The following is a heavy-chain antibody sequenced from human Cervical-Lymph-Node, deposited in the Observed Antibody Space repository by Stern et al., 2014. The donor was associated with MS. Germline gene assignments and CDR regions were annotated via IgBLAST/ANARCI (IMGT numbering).Heavy chain of an antibody. J-gene: IGHJ4*02. CDR3: ARGPGDPTFDY. Sequence: QMQLVQSGAEVKKPGASVKVSCKASGYTFTSYYMHWVRQAPGQGLEWMGIINPSGGSTSYGQKFQGRVTMTRDTSTSTVCMELSSLRSEDTAVYYCARGPGDPTFDYWGQGTLVTVSS. V-gene: IGHV1-46*01. CDR1: GYTFTSYY. D-gene: IGHD4-17*01. CDR2: INPSGGST.